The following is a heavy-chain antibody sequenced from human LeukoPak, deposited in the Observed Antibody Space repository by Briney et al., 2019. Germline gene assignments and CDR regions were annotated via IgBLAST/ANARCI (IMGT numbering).Heavy chain of an antibody. CDR2: IRSKAYGGTT. D-gene: IGHD3-22*01. V-gene: IGHV3-49*03. Sequence: GGSLRLSCTASGFTFGDYAMSWFRQAPGKGLEWVGFIRSKAYGGTTEYAASVKGRFTISRDDSKSIAYLQMNSLKTEDTAVYYCTRSYYYDSSMAFDIWGQGTMVTVSS. CDR1: GFTFGDYA. CDR3: TRSYYYDSSMAFDI. J-gene: IGHJ3*02.